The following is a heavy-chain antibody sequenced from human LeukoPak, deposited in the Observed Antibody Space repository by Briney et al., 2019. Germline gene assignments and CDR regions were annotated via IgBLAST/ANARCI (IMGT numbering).Heavy chain of an antibody. CDR1: GYTFTGYY. J-gene: IGHJ4*02. V-gene: IGHV1-2*02. CDR2: INPNSGGT. CDR3: ARDDRSSGWLHSFDY. Sequence: ASVKVSCKASGYTFTGYYMHWVRQAPGQGLEWMGWINPNSGGTNYAQKFQGRVTMTRDTSISTAYMELSRLRSDDTAVYYCARDDRSSGWLHSFDYWGQGTLVTVSS. D-gene: IGHD6-19*01.